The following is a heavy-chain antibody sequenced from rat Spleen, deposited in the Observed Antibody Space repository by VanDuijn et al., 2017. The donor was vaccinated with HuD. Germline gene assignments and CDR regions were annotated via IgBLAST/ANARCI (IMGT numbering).Heavy chain of an antibody. J-gene: IGHJ2*01. V-gene: IGHV5-25*01. D-gene: IGHD1-2*01. CDR3: VRQAYYNGNYIHYFDY. CDR2: ISHSGGST. Sequence: EVQLVESGGGLVQPGRSLKLSCAASGFTFSNYDMAWVRQAPTKGLDWVASISHSGGSTFYRDSVKGRFTFSRDNAKSTLYLQMGSLSAEDTATYYCVRQAYYNGNYIHYFDYWGQGVMVTVSS. CDR1: GFTFSNYD.